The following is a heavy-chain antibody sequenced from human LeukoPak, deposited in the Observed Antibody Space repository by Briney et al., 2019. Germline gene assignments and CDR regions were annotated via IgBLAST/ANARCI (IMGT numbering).Heavy chain of an antibody. CDR2: IIPIFGTA. D-gene: IGHD6-13*01. Sequence: SVKVACKASGGTFSSYAISWVRQAPGQGLEWMGGIIPIFGTANYAQKYQRRVTITADESTSAAYMELSSLRSEDTAVYYCALRYSSSWYYYGMNVGGQGTTVTVSS. V-gene: IGHV1-69*01. CDR1: GGTFSSYA. CDR3: ALRYSSSWYYYGMNV. J-gene: IGHJ6*01.